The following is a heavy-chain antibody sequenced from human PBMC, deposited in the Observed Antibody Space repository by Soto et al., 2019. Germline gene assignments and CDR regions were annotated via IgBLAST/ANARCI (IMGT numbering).Heavy chain of an antibody. CDR2: INHSGST. CDR1: GGSFSGYY. V-gene: IGHV4-34*01. Sequence: SETLSLTCAVYGGSFSGYYWSWIRQPPGKGLEWIGEINHSGSTNYNPYLKSRVTISVDTSKNQFSLKLSSVTAADTAVYYCARRTKYCSSTSCYGGYYYGMDVWGQGTTVTVSS. D-gene: IGHD2-2*01. CDR3: ARRTKYCSSTSCYGGYYYGMDV. J-gene: IGHJ6*02.